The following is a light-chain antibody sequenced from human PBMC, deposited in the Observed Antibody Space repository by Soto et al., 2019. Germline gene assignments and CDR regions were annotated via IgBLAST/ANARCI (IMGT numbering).Light chain of an antibody. CDR3: SSYTTSNTRQIV. V-gene: IGLV2-14*03. J-gene: IGLJ1*01. CDR1: RSNVVGYNY. CDR2: DVS. Sequence: QSALTQPPSLSGSPGQSITISCTGTRSNVVGYNYVSWYQHHPGKAPKFMIYDVSNRPSGVSNRFSGSKSGNTASLTISGLQPEDEADYYCSSYTTSNTRQIVFGTGTKVTVL.